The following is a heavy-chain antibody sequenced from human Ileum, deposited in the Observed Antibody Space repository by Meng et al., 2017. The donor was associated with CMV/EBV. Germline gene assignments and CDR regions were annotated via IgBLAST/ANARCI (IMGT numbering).Heavy chain of an antibody. V-gene: IGHV4-34*01. CDR1: GGSFSTYY. Sequence: SETLSLTCAVYGGSFSTYYWSWIRQPPGKGLEWIGEINHSGSTNYNPSLKSRVSISVDTSKNRFSLNLSSVTAADTAVYYCAREQSSYSYGYHHGMDVWGQGTTVTVSS. J-gene: IGHJ6*02. CDR2: INHSGST. CDR3: AREQSSYSYGYHHGMDV. D-gene: IGHD5-18*01.